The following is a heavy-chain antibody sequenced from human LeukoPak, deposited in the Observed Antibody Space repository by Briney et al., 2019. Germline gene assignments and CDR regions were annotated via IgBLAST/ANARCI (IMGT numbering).Heavy chain of an antibody. D-gene: IGHD4-23*01. CDR3: ARGASSTVVSTYYFDY. Sequence: GGSLRLSCAASGFTFSSYSMNWVRQAPGKGLEWVSSISRSSSYIYYADSVKGRFTISRDNAKNSLYLQMNSLRAEDTAVYYCARGASSTVVSTYYFDYWGQGTLVTVSS. CDR1: GFTFSSYS. V-gene: IGHV3-21*04. J-gene: IGHJ4*02. CDR2: ISRSSSYI.